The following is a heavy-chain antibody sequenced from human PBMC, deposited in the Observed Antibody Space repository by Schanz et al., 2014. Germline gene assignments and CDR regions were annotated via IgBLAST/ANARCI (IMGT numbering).Heavy chain of an antibody. CDR3: ARGRTFDY. Sequence: QVQLVQSGAEVKKPGSSVKVSCKASGGTFSSYTISWVRQAPGQGLEWMGWINPNSGDTNYAQKFQGWVTMTRDTSISTVYIELHILTSEDTAVYYCARGRTFDYWGQGTLVTVSS. CDR2: INPNSGDT. V-gene: IGHV1-2*04. CDR1: GGTFSSYT. J-gene: IGHJ4*02.